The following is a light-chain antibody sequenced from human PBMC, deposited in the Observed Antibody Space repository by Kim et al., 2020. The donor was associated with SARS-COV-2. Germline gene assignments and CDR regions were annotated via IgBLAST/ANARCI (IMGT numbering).Light chain of an antibody. V-gene: IGKV1-6*01. CDR3: LQDYSYPRT. J-gene: IGKJ1*01. Sequence: AIQMTQSPSSLSGSVGDRVTITCRARQGISSDLAWYQQMPGKAPKLLIFAASNLQSGVPSRFSGSGSGTDFTLTISSLQPEDFATYYCLQDYSYPRTFGQGTKVDIK. CDR1: QGISSD. CDR2: AAS.